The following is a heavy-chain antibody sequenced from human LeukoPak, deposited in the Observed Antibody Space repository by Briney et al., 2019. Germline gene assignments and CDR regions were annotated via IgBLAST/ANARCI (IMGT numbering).Heavy chain of an antibody. Sequence: SETLSLTCTVSGGSISSYYWSWIRQPPGKGLEWIGYIYYSGSTNYTPSLKSRVTISVDTSKNQFSLKLSSVTAADTAVYYCARDLGSSFDYWGQGTLVTVSS. CDR1: GGSISSYY. D-gene: IGHD2/OR15-2a*01. V-gene: IGHV4-59*01. CDR3: ARDLGSSFDY. CDR2: IYYSGST. J-gene: IGHJ4*02.